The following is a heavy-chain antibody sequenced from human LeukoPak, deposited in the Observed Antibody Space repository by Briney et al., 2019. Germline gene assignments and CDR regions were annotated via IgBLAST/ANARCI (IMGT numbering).Heavy chain of an antibody. Sequence: PGGSLRLSCAASGFTFSTYWMHWVRQAPGKGLVWASRIVTDGSTTNYADSVKGRFTISRDNAKNTLYLQMNSLRADDTAVYYCARAASAWSIDYWGQGSLVTVSS. D-gene: IGHD3-16*01. CDR2: IVTDGSTT. J-gene: IGHJ4*02. CDR3: ARAASAWSIDY. V-gene: IGHV3-74*01. CDR1: GFTFSTYW.